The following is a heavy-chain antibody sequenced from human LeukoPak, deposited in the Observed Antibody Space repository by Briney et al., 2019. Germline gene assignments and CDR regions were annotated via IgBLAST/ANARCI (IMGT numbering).Heavy chain of an antibody. J-gene: IGHJ3*02. V-gene: IGHV4-4*07. Sequence: SETLSLTCTVSGGSISSYYWSWIRQPAGKGLEWIGRIYTSGSTNYNPSLKSRVTMSVDTSKSQFSLKLSSVTAADTAVYYCARDLGQLWSDAFDIWGQGTMVTVSS. D-gene: IGHD5-18*01. CDR3: ARDLGQLWSDAFDI. CDR2: IYTSGST. CDR1: GGSISSYY.